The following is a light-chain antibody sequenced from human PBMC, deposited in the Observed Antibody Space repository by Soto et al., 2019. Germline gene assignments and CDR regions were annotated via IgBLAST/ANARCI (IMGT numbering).Light chain of an antibody. V-gene: IGKV3-15*01. CDR3: QQYNDWWT. CDR2: GAS. J-gene: IGKJ1*01. CDR1: QSVSNN. Sequence: EIVMTQSPATPSVSPGESATLSCRASQSVSNNLTWYQQKPGQPPRLLIYGASTRATGVPGRFSGSGSGTEFTLTISSLQSEDFAVYYCQQYNDWWTFGQGTKVDNK.